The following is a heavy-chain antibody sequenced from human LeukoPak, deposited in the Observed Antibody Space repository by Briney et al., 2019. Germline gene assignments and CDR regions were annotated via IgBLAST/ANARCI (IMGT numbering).Heavy chain of an antibody. Sequence: VASVKVSCKASGGAFSSSAINWVRQAPGQGLEWMGGIIPFSGTINYADTFQGRVTITADESTSTAYMELSSLRSEDTATYYCARGPGMVYARYYYYYYMDVWDIGTTVTVSS. CDR1: GGAFSSSA. CDR3: ARGPGMVYARYYYYYYMDV. D-gene: IGHD2-8*01. CDR2: IIPFSGTI. J-gene: IGHJ6*03. V-gene: IGHV1-69*13.